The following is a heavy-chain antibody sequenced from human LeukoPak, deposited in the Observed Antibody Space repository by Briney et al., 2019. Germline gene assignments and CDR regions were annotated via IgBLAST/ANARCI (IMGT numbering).Heavy chain of an antibody. CDR2: IYKTGST. V-gene: IGHV4-31*03. Sequence: SETLSLTCTVSGDSITSGGYYWAWIRQRPGKGLEWIGYIYKTGSTYYNPSLKSRVTMSVDTSRNQFSLKLNSVTAADTAVYYCARDVLRWGQGTLVTVSS. J-gene: IGHJ4*02. CDR1: GDSITSGGYY. CDR3: ARDVLR.